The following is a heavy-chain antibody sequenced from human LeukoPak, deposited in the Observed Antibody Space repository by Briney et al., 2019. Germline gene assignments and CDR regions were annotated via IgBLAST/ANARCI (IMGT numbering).Heavy chain of an antibody. CDR2: ISSSSSYI. J-gene: IGHJ4*02. CDR3: ARDRLAARPLDY. D-gene: IGHD6-6*01. V-gene: IGHV3-21*01. Sequence: VQPGRSLRLSCAASGLTFSSYSMNWVRQAPGKGLEWVSSISSSSSYIYYADSVKGRFTISRDNAKNSLYLQMNSLRAEDTAVYYCARDRLAARPLDYWGQGTLVTVSS. CDR1: GLTFSSYS.